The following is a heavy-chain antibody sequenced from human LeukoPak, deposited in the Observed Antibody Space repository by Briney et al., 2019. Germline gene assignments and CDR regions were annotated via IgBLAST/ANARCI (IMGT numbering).Heavy chain of an antibody. CDR3: ASEYYYDSSGYYYVSSYFDY. V-gene: IGHV3-21*01. CDR2: ISSSSNYI. J-gene: IGHJ4*02. Sequence: GGSLRLSCAASGFIFSSYSMNWVRQAPGKGLEWVSSISSSSNYIYYADSVKGRFTVSRDNAKNSLYLQMNSLRAEDTAVYYCASEYYYDSSGYYYVSSYFDYWGQGTLVTVSS. D-gene: IGHD3-22*01. CDR1: GFIFSSYS.